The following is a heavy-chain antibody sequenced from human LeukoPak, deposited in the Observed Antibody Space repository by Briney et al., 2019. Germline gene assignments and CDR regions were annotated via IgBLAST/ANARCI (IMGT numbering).Heavy chain of an antibody. D-gene: IGHD5-18*01. CDR3: ARLPYSYGSLGDY. CDR2: ISGSGSTI. CDR1: GFTFSSYE. J-gene: IGHJ4*02. Sequence: PGGSLRLSCAASGFTFSSYEMNWVRQAPGKGLEWVSYISGSGSTIYYADSVKGRFTISRDNAKNSLYLQMNSLRAEDTAVYYCARLPYSYGSLGDYWGQGTLVTVSS. V-gene: IGHV3-48*03.